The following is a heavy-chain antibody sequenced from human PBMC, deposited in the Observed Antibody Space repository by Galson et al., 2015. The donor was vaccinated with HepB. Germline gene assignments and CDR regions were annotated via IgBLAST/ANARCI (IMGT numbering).Heavy chain of an antibody. CDR2: ISSSSDTM. V-gene: IGHV3-48*02. Sequence: SLRLSCAASGFTFSTYSMNWVRQAPGKGLEWVSYISSSSDTMYYADSVKGRFTISRDNAKNPLFLQMNSLRDDDAAVYYCARGGFLWTAPGTRLGYWGQGTLVTVSS. J-gene: IGHJ4*02. CDR3: ARGGFLWTAPGTRLGY. D-gene: IGHD6-13*01. CDR1: GFTFSTYS.